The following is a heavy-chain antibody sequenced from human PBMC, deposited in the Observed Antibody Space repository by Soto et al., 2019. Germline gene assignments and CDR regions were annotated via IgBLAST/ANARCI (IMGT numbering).Heavy chain of an antibody. V-gene: IGHV1-69*13. Sequence: SVKVSCKASGGTFSSYAITWVRQAPGQGLEWMGGIIPIFGTANYAQKFQGRVTITADEPTSTAYMELSSLRSEDTAVYYCARDPALASVNWFDPWGQGTLVTVS. CDR1: GGTFSSYA. J-gene: IGHJ5*02. CDR2: IIPIFGTA. CDR3: ARDPALASVNWFDP. D-gene: IGHD5-18*01.